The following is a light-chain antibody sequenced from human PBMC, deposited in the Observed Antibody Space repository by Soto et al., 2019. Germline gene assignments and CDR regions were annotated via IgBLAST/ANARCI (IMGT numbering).Light chain of an antibody. J-gene: IGKJ1*01. CDR1: QSVSSSY. CDR2: GAS. V-gene: IGKV3-20*01. Sequence: EIVLTQSPCTLSLSPGEKATLSCRASQSVSSSYLAWYQQKPGQAPRLLIYGASSRATGIPDRFSGSGSGTDFTLTISRLEPEDFAVYYCQQYGSSPLTWTFGQGTKVDNK. CDR3: QQYGSSPLTWT.